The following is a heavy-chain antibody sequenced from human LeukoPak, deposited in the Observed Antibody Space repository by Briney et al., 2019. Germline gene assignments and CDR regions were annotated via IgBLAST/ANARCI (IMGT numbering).Heavy chain of an antibody. CDR1: GYSISNGYF. V-gene: IGHV4-38-2*01. CDR2: IYHSGGT. J-gene: IGHJ4*02. CDR3: ARAIVVVVAATPSDY. Sequence: SETLSLTCAVSGYSISNGYFWGGIRQPPGKGLEWIGSIYHSGGTYYNPSLNSRVTISVDTSKNQFSLNLSSVTAADTAVYYCARAIVVVVAATPSDYWGQGTLVTVSS. D-gene: IGHD2-15*01.